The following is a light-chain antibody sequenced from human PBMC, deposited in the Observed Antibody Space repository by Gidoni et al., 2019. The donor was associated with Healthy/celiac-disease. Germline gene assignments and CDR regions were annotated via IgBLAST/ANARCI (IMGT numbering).Light chain of an antibody. J-gene: IGLJ3*02. CDR1: SSDVAAYNY. CDR3: SSYTRSNTGV. Sequence: QSALTLPASASGSPGQSITVSCTRTSSDVAAYNYVYWYQQHPGKAPEPMFYEVNNRPSGVSNRFSGSKSGNTASLTISGLQAEDEADYYCSSYTRSNTGVFGGGTELTVL. V-gene: IGLV2-14*01. CDR2: EVN.